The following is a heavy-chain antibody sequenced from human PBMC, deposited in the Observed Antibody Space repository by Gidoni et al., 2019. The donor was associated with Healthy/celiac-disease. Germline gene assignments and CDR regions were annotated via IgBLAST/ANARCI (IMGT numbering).Heavy chain of an antibody. CDR1: GGTFSSYA. Sequence: QEQLVQSGAEVKKPGTSVKVCCKAAGGTFSSYAISWVRQAPGQGLEWMGGIIPSFGTANYAQKFQGRVTITADESTSTAYMELSSLRSEDTAVYYCARDRGPLRVTGVFDYWGQGTLVTVSS. D-gene: IGHD3-10*01. J-gene: IGHJ4*02. V-gene: IGHV1-69*01. CDR3: ARDRGPLRVTGVFDY. CDR2: IIPSFGTA.